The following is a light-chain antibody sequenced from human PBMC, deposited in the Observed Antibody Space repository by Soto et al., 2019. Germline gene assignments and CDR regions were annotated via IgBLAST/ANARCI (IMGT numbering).Light chain of an antibody. J-gene: IGKJ1*01. CDR3: QQYGSSPRT. V-gene: IGKV3-20*01. Sequence: ERVWTQSPATLAFSARGRATLSCRASQSVSSYLAWYQQTPGQTPRLLIYAASSRATGIPDRFSGSGSGTDFSLTISRLEAEDFAVYYCQQYGSSPRTFGQGTKVDIK. CDR2: AAS. CDR1: QSVSSY.